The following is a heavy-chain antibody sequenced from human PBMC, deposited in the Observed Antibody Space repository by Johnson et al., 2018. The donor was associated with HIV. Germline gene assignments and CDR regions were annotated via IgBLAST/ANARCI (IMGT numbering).Heavy chain of an antibody. CDR1: GFTFDDYG. V-gene: IGHV3-20*04. J-gene: IGHJ3*02. D-gene: IGHD5-12*01. CDR3: ARSHRYGNMVATIRPFDI. CDR2: INWNGGNT. Sequence: VQLVESGGGVVRPGGSLRLSCAASGFTFDDYGMSWVRQAPGKGLEWVSGINWNGGNTGYADSVKGRFTISRDNAKNSLNLQMNSLRAEDTPLYYCARSHRYGNMVATIRPFDIWGQGTMVTVSS.